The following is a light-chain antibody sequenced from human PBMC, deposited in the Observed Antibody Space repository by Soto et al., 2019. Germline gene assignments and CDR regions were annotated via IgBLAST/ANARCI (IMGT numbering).Light chain of an antibody. CDR1: SSNIGSNT. J-gene: IGLJ3*02. V-gene: IGLV1-44*01. CDR2: SNN. CDR3: AAWDDSLNGWV. Sequence: QLMLTQPPSASGTPGQRVTISCSGSSSNIGSNTVNWYQQLPGTAPKLLIYSNNQRPSGVPDRFSGCKSGTSASLAISGLQSEDEADYYCAAWDDSLNGWVFGGGTKLTVL.